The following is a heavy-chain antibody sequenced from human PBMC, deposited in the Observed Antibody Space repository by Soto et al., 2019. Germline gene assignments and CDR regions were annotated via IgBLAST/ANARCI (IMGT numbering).Heavy chain of an antibody. D-gene: IGHD2-2*01. Sequence: GGSLRLSCAASGFTFSSYAMSWVRQAPGKGLEWVSAISGSGGSTYYADSVKGRFTISRDNSKNTLYLQMNSLRAEDTAVYYCAKDLVISPRVPAAIPNWFDPWGQGTLVTVSS. CDR1: GFTFSSYA. CDR3: AKDLVISPRVPAAIPNWFDP. J-gene: IGHJ5*02. V-gene: IGHV3-23*01. CDR2: ISGSGGST.